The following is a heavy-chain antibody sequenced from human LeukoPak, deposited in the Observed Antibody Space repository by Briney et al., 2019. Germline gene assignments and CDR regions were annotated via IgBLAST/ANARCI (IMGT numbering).Heavy chain of an antibody. D-gene: IGHD6-13*01. V-gene: IGHV3-48*03. J-gene: IGHJ6*03. Sequence: GGSLRLSCAASGFTFSSYEMNWVRQAPGKGLEWVSYISSSGSTIYYADSVKGRFTISRDNAKNSLYLQMNSLRAEDTAVYYCTINGIAAAGGPAVRYYYYMDVWGKGTTVTISS. CDR3: TINGIAAAGGPAVRYYYYMDV. CDR1: GFTFSSYE. CDR2: ISSSGSTI.